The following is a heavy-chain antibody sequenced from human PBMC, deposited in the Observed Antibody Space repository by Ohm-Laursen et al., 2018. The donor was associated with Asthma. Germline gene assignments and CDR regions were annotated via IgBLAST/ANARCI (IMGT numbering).Heavy chain of an antibody. CDR3: AKDRHGDYAYDY. D-gene: IGHD4-17*01. V-gene: IGHV3-23*01. CDR1: GITVSVNY. J-gene: IGHJ4*02. Sequence: GSLRLSCSASGITVSVNYMSWVRQAPGKGLEWVSAISGSGGSTYYADSVKGRFTISRDNSKNTLYLQMNSLRAEDTAVYYCAKDRHGDYAYDYWGQGTLVTVSS. CDR2: ISGSGGST.